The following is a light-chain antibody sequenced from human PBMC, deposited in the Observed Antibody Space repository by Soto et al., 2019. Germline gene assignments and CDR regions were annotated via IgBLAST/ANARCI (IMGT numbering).Light chain of an antibody. CDR2: YVS. CDR3: CSYAGGFTWV. Sequence: QSALTQPRSVSGSPGQSVTISCTGTSSDVVSWYQQHPGNAPKLIIYYVSQRPSGVPDRFSGSKSGNTASLTISGLQAEDEAVYYCCSYAGGFTWVFGGGTKLTVL. V-gene: IGLV2-11*01. CDR1: SSDV. J-gene: IGLJ3*02.